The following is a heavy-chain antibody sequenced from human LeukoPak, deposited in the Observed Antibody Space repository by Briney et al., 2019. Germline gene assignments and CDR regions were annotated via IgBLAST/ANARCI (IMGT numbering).Heavy chain of an antibody. Sequence: GGSQRLSCTASGFTFSSYAMSWVRQAPGKGLEWVANIKQDGSEKYYVDSVKGRFTISRDNAKNSPYLQMNSLRAEDTAVYYCARAGSSWLYIFDYWGQGTLVTVSS. V-gene: IGHV3-7*01. CDR3: ARAGSSWLYIFDY. J-gene: IGHJ4*02. CDR1: GFTFSSYA. D-gene: IGHD6-13*01. CDR2: IKQDGSEK.